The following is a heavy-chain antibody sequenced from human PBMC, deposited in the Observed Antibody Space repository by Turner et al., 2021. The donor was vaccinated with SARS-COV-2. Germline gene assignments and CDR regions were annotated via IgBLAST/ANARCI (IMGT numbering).Heavy chain of an antibody. CDR1: GGSISSSSYY. J-gene: IGHJ6*03. CDR2: FYYRGNT. V-gene: IGHV4-39*01. Sequence: QLQLQESGPGLVKPSETLSLTCSVSGGSISSSSYYWGWIRQPPGKGPGWVGSFYYRGNTYYNPSLESRVTISVDTSNNQFSLKLNSVTAADTAVYYCARVKSTVTTYYYYYMDVWGKGTTVTVSS. D-gene: IGHD4-4*01. CDR3: ARVKSTVTTYYYYYMDV.